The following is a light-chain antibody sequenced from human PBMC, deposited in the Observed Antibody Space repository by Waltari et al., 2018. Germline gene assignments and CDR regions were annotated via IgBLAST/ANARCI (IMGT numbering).Light chain of an antibody. V-gene: IGKV3-15*01. Sequence: ETVVTQSPATLSVSPGERATLSCKTSQTIGRSLAWYQQKPGQAPRLVIYGASIRATGIPARFSGRGSETEFALTISGLQSEDFAVYYCQQYNNWPPGTFGQGTKVEI. J-gene: IGKJ1*01. CDR1: QTIGRS. CDR3: QQYNNWPPGT. CDR2: GAS.